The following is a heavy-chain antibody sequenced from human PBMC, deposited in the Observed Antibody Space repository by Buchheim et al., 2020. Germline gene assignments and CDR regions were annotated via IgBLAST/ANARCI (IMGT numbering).Heavy chain of an antibody. Sequence: EVQLVESGGGLVKPGGSLRLSCAASGFTFSSYSMNWVRQAPGKGLEWVSSISSSSSYIYYADSVKGRFSVSRDNAKNSLYPQMNSLRAEDTAVYYCARDFDGGYGGPVGYWGQGTL. V-gene: IGHV3-21*01. CDR2: ISSSSSYI. D-gene: IGHD5-12*01. J-gene: IGHJ4*02. CDR1: GFTFSSYS. CDR3: ARDFDGGYGGPVGY.